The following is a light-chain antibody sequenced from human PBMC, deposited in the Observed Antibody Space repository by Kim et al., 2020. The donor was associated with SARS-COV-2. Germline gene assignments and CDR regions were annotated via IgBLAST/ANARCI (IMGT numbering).Light chain of an antibody. CDR2: RDS. CDR1: NIGSKN. Sequence: SYELTQPLSVSVALGQTARITCGGNNIGSKNVHWYQQKPGQAPVLVLYRDSNRPSGIPERFSGSNSGNTATLTISRAQAGDEADYSCQVWDSSTVVFGGG. CDR3: QVWDSSTVV. V-gene: IGLV3-9*01. J-gene: IGLJ2*01.